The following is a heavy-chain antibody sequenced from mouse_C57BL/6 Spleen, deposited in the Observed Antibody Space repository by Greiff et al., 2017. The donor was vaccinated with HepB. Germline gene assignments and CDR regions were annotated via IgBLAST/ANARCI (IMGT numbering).Heavy chain of an antibody. CDR1: GYTFTDYA. V-gene: IGHV1-67*01. Sequence: QVQLKQSGPELVRPGVSVKISCKGSGYTFTDYAMHWVKQSHAKSLEWIGVISTYYGDASYNQKFKDKATMTVDKSSSTAYMELARLTSEDSAVYYCARRGPYYDYDGPHAMDYWGQGTSVTVSS. J-gene: IGHJ4*01. D-gene: IGHD2-4*01. CDR3: ARRGPYYDYDGPHAMDY. CDR2: ISTYYGDA.